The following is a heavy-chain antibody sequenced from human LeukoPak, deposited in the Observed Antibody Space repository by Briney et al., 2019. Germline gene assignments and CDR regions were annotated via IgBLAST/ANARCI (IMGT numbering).Heavy chain of an antibody. Sequence: GGSLRLSCAASGFTFSSYGMHWVRQAPGKGLEWAAVISYDGSNKYYADSVKGRFTISRDNSKNTLYLQMNSLRAEDTAVYYCAKTMVYATLDYWGQGTLVTVSS. J-gene: IGHJ4*02. D-gene: IGHD2-8*01. CDR1: GFTFSSYG. CDR2: ISYDGSNK. V-gene: IGHV3-30*19. CDR3: AKTMVYATLDY.